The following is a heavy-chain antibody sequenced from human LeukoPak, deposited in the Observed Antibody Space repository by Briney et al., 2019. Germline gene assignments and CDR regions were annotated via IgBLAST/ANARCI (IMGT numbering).Heavy chain of an antibody. D-gene: IGHD2/OR15-2a*01. CDR3: ARDWRDSIIGIDY. V-gene: IGHV3-33*01. CDR1: GFTFSNYG. Sequence: GRSLRLSCAASGFTFSNYGMHWVRQAPGKGLEWVAVIWYDGSNKYYADSVKGRFTISRDKSKNTLYLQMNSLRADDTAVYYCARDWRDSIIGIDYWGQGTLVTVSS. J-gene: IGHJ4*02. CDR2: IWYDGSNK.